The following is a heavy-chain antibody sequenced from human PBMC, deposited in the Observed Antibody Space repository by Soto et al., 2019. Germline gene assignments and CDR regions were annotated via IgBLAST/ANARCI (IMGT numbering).Heavy chain of an antibody. CDR2: IYYSGNS. CDR1: GGSISNYY. V-gene: IGHV4-59*08. CDR3: ANRKVGKVMDFDY. Sequence: SETLSLTCTVSGGSISNYYWNWIRQSPGMGLEWIGYIYYSGNSKYNPSLKSRVTISVDTSKNQFSLKLTSVAAADTAVYYCANRKVGKVMDFDYWGQGTLVTVSS. J-gene: IGHJ4*02. D-gene: IGHD2-21*01.